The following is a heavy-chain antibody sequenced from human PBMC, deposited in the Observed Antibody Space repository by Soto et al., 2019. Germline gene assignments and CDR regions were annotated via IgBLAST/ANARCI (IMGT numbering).Heavy chain of an antibody. J-gene: IGHJ4*02. CDR2: VYYSGST. Sequence: SESLALTGAVSGCSISSSSYYWGWIRQPPGKGLEWIGSVYYSGSTYDNPSHKSRITLSVDRSKSQFSLKLTSVTAADTAVYYCARLLYDSRGYYYFDYWGQGTLVTVSS. CDR3: ARLLYDSRGYYYFDY. D-gene: IGHD3-22*01. CDR1: GCSISSSSYY. V-gene: IGHV4-39*01.